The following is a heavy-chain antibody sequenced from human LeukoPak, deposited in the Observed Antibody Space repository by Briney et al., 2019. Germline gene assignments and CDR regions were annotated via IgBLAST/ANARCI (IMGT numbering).Heavy chain of an antibody. V-gene: IGHV3-74*01. CDR3: ASEYSSSSGHF. D-gene: IGHD6-6*01. Sequence: GGSLRLSCAASGFTFSYYWMHWVRQAPGKGLVSVSRINSDGSTTSYADSVKGRLTISRGNAKNTLYLQMNSLRAEDTAVYYCASEYSSSSGHFWGQGTLVTVSS. J-gene: IGHJ4*02. CDR2: INSDGSTT. CDR1: GFTFSYYW.